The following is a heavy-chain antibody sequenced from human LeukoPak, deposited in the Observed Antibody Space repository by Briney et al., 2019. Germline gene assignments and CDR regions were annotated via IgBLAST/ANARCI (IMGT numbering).Heavy chain of an antibody. CDR3: TTGRYCSGGSCYGDY. CDR1: GFTFSNAW. D-gene: IGHD2-15*01. J-gene: IGHJ4*02. CDR2: IKSKTDGGTT. V-gene: IGHV3-15*01. Sequence: GGSLRLSCAASGFTFSNAWMSWVCQAPGKGLEWVGRIKSKTDGGTTDYAAPVKGRFTISRDDSKNTLYLQMNSLKTEDTAVYYCTTGRYCSGGSCYGDYWGQGTLVTVSS.